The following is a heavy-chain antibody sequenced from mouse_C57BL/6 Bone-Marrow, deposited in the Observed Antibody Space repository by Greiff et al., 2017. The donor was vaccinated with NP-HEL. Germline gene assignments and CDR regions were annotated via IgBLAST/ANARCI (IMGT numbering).Heavy chain of an antibody. D-gene: IGHD3-2*02. CDR2: IYPRDGST. J-gene: IGHJ4*01. CDR1: GYTFTSYD. V-gene: IGHV1-85*01. CDR3: AAQATYYAMDY. Sequence: QVQLQQSGPELVKPGASVKLSCKASGYTFTSYDINWVKQRPGQGLEWIGWIYPRDGSTKYNEKFKGKATLTVDTSSSTAYMELHRLTSEDSAVYFCAAQATYYAMDYWGQGTSVTVSS.